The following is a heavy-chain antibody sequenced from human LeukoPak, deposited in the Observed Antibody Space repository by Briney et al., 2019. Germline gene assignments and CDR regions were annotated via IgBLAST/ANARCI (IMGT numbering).Heavy chain of an antibody. CDR2: TSYDESNK. Sequence: PGRSLRLSCAASGFTFSSYALHWVRQAPGKGLEWVAITSYDESNKFYADSVKGRFTISRDNSKSTLYLQMNSLRAEDTAVYYCAKERLAAAGNPHGWFDPWGQGTLVTVSS. D-gene: IGHD6-13*01. V-gene: IGHV3-30-3*01. CDR1: GFTFSSYA. J-gene: IGHJ5*02. CDR3: AKERLAAAGNPHGWFDP.